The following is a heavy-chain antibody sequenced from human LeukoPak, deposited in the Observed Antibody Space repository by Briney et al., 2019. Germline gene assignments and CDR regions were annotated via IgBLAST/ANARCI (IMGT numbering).Heavy chain of an antibody. CDR1: GYTFSGYY. V-gene: IGHV1-2*02. CDR2: IDPNTGDT. Sequence: ASVKVSCKASGYTFSGYYMHWVRQAPGQGLEWMGWIDPNTGDTNYAQKFQGRVTMTRDTSISTAYMELTRLRSDDTAVYYCARTDCGGDCYGMDVWGQGTTVTVSS. D-gene: IGHD2-21*01. CDR3: ARTDCGGDCYGMDV. J-gene: IGHJ6*02.